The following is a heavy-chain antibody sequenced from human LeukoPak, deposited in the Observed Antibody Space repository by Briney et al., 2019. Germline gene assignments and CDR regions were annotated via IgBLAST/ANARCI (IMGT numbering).Heavy chain of an antibody. CDR1: GYTFTGYY. D-gene: IGHD1-26*01. CDR2: INPTGGST. Sequence: ASVKVSCKASGYTFTGYYMHWVRQAPGQGLEWMGLINPTGGSTGHAQKFQGRVTMTRDISTSTDYMELSSLRSEDTAIYYCARDNSVGDNAWWFDPWGQGTLVTVSS. J-gene: IGHJ5*02. V-gene: IGHV1-46*01. CDR3: ARDNSVGDNAWWFDP.